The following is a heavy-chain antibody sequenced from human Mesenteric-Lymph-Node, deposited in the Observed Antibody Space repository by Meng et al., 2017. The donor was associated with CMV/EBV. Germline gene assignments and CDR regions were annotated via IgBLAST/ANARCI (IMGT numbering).Heavy chain of an antibody. CDR3: ARIEYNWNYAFDY. D-gene: IGHD1-7*01. CDR2: INHSGST. CDR1: GGSISSYY. V-gene: IGHV4-34*01. J-gene: IGHJ4*02. Sequence: SETLSLTCSVSGGSISSYYWSWIRQPPGKGLEWIGEINHSGSTNYNPSLKSRVTISVDTSKNQFSLKLSSVTAADTAVYYCARIEYNWNYAFDYWGQGTLVTVSS.